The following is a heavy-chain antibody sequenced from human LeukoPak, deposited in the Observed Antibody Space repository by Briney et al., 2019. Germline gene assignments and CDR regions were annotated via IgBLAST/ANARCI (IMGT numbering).Heavy chain of an antibody. J-gene: IGHJ5*02. V-gene: IGHV4-34*01. D-gene: IGHD3-10*01. CDR2: INHSGRT. CDR3: ARASRYGLNWFDP. Sequence: KPSETLSLTCAVYGGSFSGYYWNWIRQPPGKGLEWIGEINHSGRTNYNPSLKSRVTISVDTSKKQFSLKLSSVTAEDTAVYYCARASRYGLNWFDPWGQGTLVTVSS. CDR1: GGSFSGYY.